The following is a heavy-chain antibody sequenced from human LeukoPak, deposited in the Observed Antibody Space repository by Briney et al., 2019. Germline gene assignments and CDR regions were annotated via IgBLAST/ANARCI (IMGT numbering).Heavy chain of an antibody. Sequence: PGGSLRLSCAASGFTFSSYWMSWVRQAPGRGLEWVANIKQDGSEKYYVDSVKGRFTISRDNAKNSLYLQMNSLRAEDTAVYYCARDGSGSYVDYWGQGTLVTVSS. CDR1: GFTFSSYW. D-gene: IGHD1-26*01. J-gene: IGHJ4*02. V-gene: IGHV3-7*01. CDR3: ARDGSGSYVDY. CDR2: IKQDGSEK.